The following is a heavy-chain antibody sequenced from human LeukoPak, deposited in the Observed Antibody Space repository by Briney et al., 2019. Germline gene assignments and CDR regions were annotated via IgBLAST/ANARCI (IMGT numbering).Heavy chain of an antibody. V-gene: IGHV4-30-2*01. CDR2: ISHSGST. CDR1: GGSISNDNYS. D-gene: IGHD6-13*01. Sequence: PSETLSLTCAVSGGSISNDNYSWSWIRQPPGKGLEWVGYISHSGSTFYNPSLNSRVTISVDRSKNQFSLDLNSVTAADTAVYYCARVGSWYYFDYWGQGTLVTVSS. J-gene: IGHJ4*02. CDR3: ARVGSWYYFDY.